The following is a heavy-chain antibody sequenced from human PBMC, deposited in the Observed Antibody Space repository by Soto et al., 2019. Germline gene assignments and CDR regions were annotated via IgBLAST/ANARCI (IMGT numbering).Heavy chain of an antibody. CDR3: ARPGYSGYDRAED. D-gene: IGHD5-12*01. CDR2: IYYSGST. V-gene: IGHV4-39*01. CDR1: GGSISSSSYY. Sequence: QLQLQESGPGLVKPSETLSLTCTVSGGSISSSSYYWGWIRQPPGKGLEWIGSIYYSGSTYYNPSLKSRVTISVDTSKNQFSLKLSSVAAADTAVYYCARPGYSGYDRAEDWGQGTLVTVSS. J-gene: IGHJ4*02.